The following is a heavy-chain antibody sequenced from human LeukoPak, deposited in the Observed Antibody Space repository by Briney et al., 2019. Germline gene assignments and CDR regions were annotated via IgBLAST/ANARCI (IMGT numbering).Heavy chain of an antibody. J-gene: IGHJ6*03. Sequence: GGSLRLTCAGSGGTFSNSAMNWVRQAPGQGLEWVAAISGSGGSTYYADSVKGRFTVSRDNSKNTLYVQMNSLRAEDTAMYYCAKEVGDYYSYMNVWGKGTTVTVSS. V-gene: IGHV3-23*01. D-gene: IGHD1-26*01. CDR1: GGTFSNSA. CDR2: ISGSGGST. CDR3: AKEVGDYYSYMNV.